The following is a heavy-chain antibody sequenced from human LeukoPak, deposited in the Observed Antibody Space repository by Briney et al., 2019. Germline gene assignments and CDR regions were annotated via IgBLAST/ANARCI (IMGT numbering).Heavy chain of an antibody. CDR2: IRSTANGYAT. CDR3: TGNYYGSGSYADFDY. Sequence: GGSLRLTCAASGFTFSGSAMHWVRQASGKGLEWVGRIRSTANGYATAYAASVKGRFTISRDDSKNTAYLQMDSLKTEDTAVYYCTGNYYGSGSYADFDYWGQGTLVTVSS. CDR1: GFTFSGSA. D-gene: IGHD3-10*01. V-gene: IGHV3-73*01. J-gene: IGHJ4*02.